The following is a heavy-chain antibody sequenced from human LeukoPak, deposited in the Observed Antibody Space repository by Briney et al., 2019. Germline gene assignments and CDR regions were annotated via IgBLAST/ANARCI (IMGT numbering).Heavy chain of an antibody. D-gene: IGHD6-13*01. CDR2: INHSGST. J-gene: IGHJ3*02. V-gene: IGHV4-34*01. Sequence: SETLSLTCAVYGGSFSGYYWSWIRQPPGKGLEWIGEINHSGSTNYNPSLKSRVTVSVDTSKNQFSLKLSSVTAADTAVYYCARGAIAAAVDAFDIWGQGTMVTVSS. CDR3: ARGAIAAAVDAFDI. CDR1: GGSFSGYY.